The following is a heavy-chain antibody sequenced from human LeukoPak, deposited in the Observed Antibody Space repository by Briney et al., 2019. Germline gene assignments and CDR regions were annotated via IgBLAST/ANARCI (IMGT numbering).Heavy chain of an antibody. V-gene: IGHV4-59*08. Sequence: SETQSLTCTVSGGSISSYYWSWIRQPPGKGLEWIGYIYYSGSTKYNPSLKTRVTISVDTSKNQSSLRLSSVTAADTAVYYCARHVEREYSGHDGFDYWGQGTLVTVSS. CDR2: IYYSGST. CDR3: ARHVEREYSGHDGFDY. D-gene: IGHD5-12*01. J-gene: IGHJ4*02. CDR1: GGSISSYY.